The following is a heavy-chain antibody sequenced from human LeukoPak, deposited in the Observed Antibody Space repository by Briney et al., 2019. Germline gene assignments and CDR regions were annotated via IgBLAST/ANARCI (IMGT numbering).Heavy chain of an antibody. CDR3: AKDRLWFGELLPYYFDY. V-gene: IGHV3-30*04. CDR2: ISYDGSNK. CDR1: GFTFSNYA. D-gene: IGHD3-10*01. J-gene: IGHJ4*02. Sequence: GGSLRLSCAASGFTFSNYALHWVRQAPGKGLEWVAVISYDGSNKFYADSVRGRFTISRDNSKNTLYLQMNSLRAEDTAVYYCAKDRLWFGELLPYYFDYWGQGTLVTVSS.